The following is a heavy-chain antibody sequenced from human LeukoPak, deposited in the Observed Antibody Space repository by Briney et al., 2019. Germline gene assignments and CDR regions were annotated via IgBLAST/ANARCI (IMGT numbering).Heavy chain of an antibody. CDR1: GFTVSSNY. Sequence: PGGSLRLSCAASGFTVSSNYMNWVRQAPGKGLEWVSVIYSGGSTYYADSVKGRFTISRDNSKNTLYLQMNSLRAEDTAVYYCARDHFSGYCSSTSCHYFDYWGQGTLVTVSS. J-gene: IGHJ4*02. CDR3: ARDHFSGYCSSTSCHYFDY. D-gene: IGHD2-2*01. V-gene: IGHV3-53*01. CDR2: IYSGGST.